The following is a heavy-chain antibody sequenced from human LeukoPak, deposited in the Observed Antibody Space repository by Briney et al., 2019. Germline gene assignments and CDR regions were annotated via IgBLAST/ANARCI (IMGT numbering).Heavy chain of an antibody. CDR2: IKQDGSET. CDR3: ARHLTFFDY. D-gene: IGHD4/OR15-4a*01. CDR1: GLTFSDYW. V-gene: IGHV3-7*01. Sequence: GGSLRLSCVVSGLTFSDYWMGWVRQAPGKGLEWVGNIKQDGSETYYGDSVKGRFTISRDNAKNSLYLQMNNLRAEDTAVYYCARHLTFFDYWGQGALVSVSS. J-gene: IGHJ4*02.